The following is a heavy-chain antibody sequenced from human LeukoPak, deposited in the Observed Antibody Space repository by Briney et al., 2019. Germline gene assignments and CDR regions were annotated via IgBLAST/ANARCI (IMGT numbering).Heavy chain of an antibody. D-gene: IGHD6-19*01. V-gene: IGHV4-39*01. CDR1: GGSISSNSYY. CDR2: IYYSGST. J-gene: IGHJ4*02. Sequence: PSETLSLSCAVSGGSISSNSYYWGWIRQPPGKGLEWIGSIYYSGSTYYNPSLKSRVTISVDTSKNQFSLKLSSVTAADTAVYYSATYSSGWYPFDYWGQGTLVTVSS. CDR3: ATYSSGWYPFDY.